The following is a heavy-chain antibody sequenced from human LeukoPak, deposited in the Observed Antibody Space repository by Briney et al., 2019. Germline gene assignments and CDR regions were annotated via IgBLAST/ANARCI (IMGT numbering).Heavy chain of an antibody. CDR2: ISGSGGST. V-gene: IGHV3-23*01. CDR1: GFTFSSYA. CDR3: ARETGLGADY. Sequence: GGSLRLSCAASGFTFSSYAMSWVRQAPGKGLEWVSAISGSGGSTYYADSVKGRFVISRDNAKNSLYLQMNSLRAEDTAVYYCARETGLGADYWGQGTLVTVSS. D-gene: IGHD1-26*01. J-gene: IGHJ4*02.